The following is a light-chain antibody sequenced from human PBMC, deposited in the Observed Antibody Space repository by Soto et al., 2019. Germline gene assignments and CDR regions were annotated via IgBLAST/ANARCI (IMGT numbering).Light chain of an antibody. CDR2: LEGSGSY. CDR3: ETWDSNTPV. J-gene: IGLJ2*01. CDR1: SGHSSYI. Sequence: QLVLTQSSSASASLGSSVKLTCTLSSGHSSYIIAWHQQQPGKAPRYLMKLEGSGSYNKGSGVPDRFSGSSSGADRYLTISNLQSEDEADYYCETWDSNTPVFGGGTQLTVL. V-gene: IGLV4-60*03.